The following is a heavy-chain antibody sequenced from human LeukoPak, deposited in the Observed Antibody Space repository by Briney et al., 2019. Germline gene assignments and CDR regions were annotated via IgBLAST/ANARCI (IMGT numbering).Heavy chain of an antibody. CDR2: IYTDGST. CDR1: GFTVSTNY. V-gene: IGHV3-53*01. Sequence: PGGSLRLSCAASGFTVSTNYMSWVRQAPGKGLEWVSVIYTDGSTHYADSVKGRFTISRDNSKNALYLQMNSLRAEDTAVYYCAGDREVVPAMAQMDVWGKGTTVTVSS. J-gene: IGHJ6*04. CDR3: AGDREVVPAMAQMDV. D-gene: IGHD2-21*02.